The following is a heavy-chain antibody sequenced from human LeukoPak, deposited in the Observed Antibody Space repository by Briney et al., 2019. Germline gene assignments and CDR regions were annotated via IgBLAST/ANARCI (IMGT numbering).Heavy chain of an antibody. CDR2: INHSGST. Sequence: SETLSLTWAVYGGSFSGYYWSWIRQPPGKGLEWIGEINHSGSTNYNPSLKSRVTISVDTSKNQFSLKLSSVTAADTAVYYCARHSNWNIPFDYWGQGTLVTVSS. V-gene: IGHV4-34*01. J-gene: IGHJ4*02. CDR3: ARHSNWNIPFDY. CDR1: GGSFSGYY. D-gene: IGHD1-20*01.